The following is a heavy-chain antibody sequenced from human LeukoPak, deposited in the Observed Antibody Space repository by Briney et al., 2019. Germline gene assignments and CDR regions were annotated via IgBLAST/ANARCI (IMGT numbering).Heavy chain of an antibody. CDR2: ISGSGGRT. Sequence: GGPLRLSCAASGFTFSSYGMSWVRQAPGKGLEWVSGISGSGGRTDYADSVKGRFIISRDNAKNTLFLQMNSLRAEDTAVYYCAKGSREWELLDAFDIWGQGTMVAVSS. CDR1: GFTFSSYG. V-gene: IGHV3-23*01. D-gene: IGHD1-26*01. CDR3: AKGSREWELLDAFDI. J-gene: IGHJ3*02.